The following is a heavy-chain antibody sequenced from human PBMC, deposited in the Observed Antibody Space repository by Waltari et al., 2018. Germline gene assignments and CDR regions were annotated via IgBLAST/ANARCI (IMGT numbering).Heavy chain of an antibody. CDR1: GYTFTGYY. CDR3: ARDRIGYGGNPQEKWFDP. CDR2: INPNSGGT. Sequence: QVQLVQSGAEVKKPGASVKVSCKASGYTFTGYYMHWVRQAPGQGLEWMGWINPNSGGTNYAQKCQGRVTMTRDTSISTAYMELSRLRSDDTAVYYCARDRIGYGGNPQEKWFDPWGQGTLVTVSS. V-gene: IGHV1-2*02. D-gene: IGHD4-17*01. J-gene: IGHJ5*02.